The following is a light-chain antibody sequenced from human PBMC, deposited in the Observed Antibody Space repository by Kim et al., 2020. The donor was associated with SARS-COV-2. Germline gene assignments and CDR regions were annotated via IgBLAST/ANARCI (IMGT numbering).Light chain of an antibody. CDR1: QSVSSSY. V-gene: IGKV3-20*01. CDR3: QQYRSPWT. CDR2: ATS. Sequence: LSPEESTPPSCRASQSVSSSYLAWYLQRPGQAPRLLIYATSSRATGIPDRFSGSGSGTDFTLTISRLEPEDFGVYYCQQYRSPWTFGQGTKVDIK. J-gene: IGKJ1*01.